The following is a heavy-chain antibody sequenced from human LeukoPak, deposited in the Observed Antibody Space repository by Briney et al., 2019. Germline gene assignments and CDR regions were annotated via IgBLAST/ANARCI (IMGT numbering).Heavy chain of an antibody. CDR2: MNPNSGNT. J-gene: IGHJ6*03. V-gene: IGHV1-8*03. CDR1: GYTFSSYD. Sequence: ASVKVSCKASGYTFSSYDINWVRQATGQGLEWMGWMNPNSGNTGYAQKFQRRVTITKETSLSPACMGLSSLRSEDTALYCRASGRRVVVAANQHSFYMRVGGEGTAVTLS. D-gene: IGHD2-15*01. CDR3: ASGRRVVVAANQHSFYMRV.